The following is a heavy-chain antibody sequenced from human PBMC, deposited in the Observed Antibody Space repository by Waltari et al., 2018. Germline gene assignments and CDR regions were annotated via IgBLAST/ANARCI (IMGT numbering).Heavy chain of an antibody. J-gene: IGHJ4*02. CDR1: GFTFSSYW. V-gene: IGHV3-7*01. Sequence: EVQLVESGGGLVQPGGSLRLSCAASGFTFSSYWMSWVRQAPGKGLEWVANIKQDGSEKYYVDSVKGRFTISRDNAKNSLYLQMNSLRAEDTAVYYCARVGGFWSEVGYFDYWGQGTLVTVSS. CDR2: IKQDGSEK. CDR3: ARVGGFWSEVGYFDY. D-gene: IGHD3-3*01.